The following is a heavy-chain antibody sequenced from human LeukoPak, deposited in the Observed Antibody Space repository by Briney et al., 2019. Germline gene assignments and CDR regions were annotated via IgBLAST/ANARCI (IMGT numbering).Heavy chain of an antibody. CDR1: GITLSIYW. CDR3: ARSGSGYFDY. V-gene: IGHV3-7*03. CDR2: IKQDGTEK. J-gene: IGHJ4*02. Sequence: GGSLRLSCAASGITLSIYWMSWVRQAPGKGLEWVANIKQDGTEKYYVDSVRGRITISRDNAKNSLYLQMNNLRAEDAAVYYCARSGSGYFDYWGQGTLVTVSS.